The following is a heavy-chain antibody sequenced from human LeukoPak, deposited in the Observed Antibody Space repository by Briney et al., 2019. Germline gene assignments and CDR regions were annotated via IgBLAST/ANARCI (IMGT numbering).Heavy chain of an antibody. D-gene: IGHD3-10*01. V-gene: IGHV1-46*01. CDR1: GYTFTSYY. CDR2: INSSGGST. J-gene: IGHJ4*02. CDR3: ARTDMVRGPQYYFDY. Sequence: ASAKVSCKASGYTFTSYYMHWVRQAPGQGLEWMGIINSSGGSTSYAQKFQGRVTMARDTSTSTVYMELSSLRSEDTAVYYCARTDMVRGPQYYFDYWGQGTLVTVSS.